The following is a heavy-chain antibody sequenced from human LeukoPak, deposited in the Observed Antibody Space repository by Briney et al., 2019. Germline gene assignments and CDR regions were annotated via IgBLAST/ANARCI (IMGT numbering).Heavy chain of an antibody. CDR1: GYTFTSFG. CDR3: ASDLYPMVGSGSQGY. Sequence: WASVKVSCKASGYTFTSFGISWVRQAPGQGLEWMGWISAYNGNTNYAQTLKGRFTMTTDTSTSTAYLELSSLRSDDTAVYYCASDLYPMVGSGSQGYWGQGTLVTVSS. CDR2: ISAYNGNT. D-gene: IGHD3-10*01. V-gene: IGHV1-18*01. J-gene: IGHJ4*02.